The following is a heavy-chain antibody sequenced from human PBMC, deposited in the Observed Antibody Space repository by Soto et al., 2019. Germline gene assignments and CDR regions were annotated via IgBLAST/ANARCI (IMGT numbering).Heavy chain of an antibody. Sequence: SETLSLTCTVSGGSMSSYFWSWIRQPPGRGLEWIAYVYYSGSTKHNPSLKSRVIISVDTSKDQFSLKLNSVTAADTAVYYCARVIGGWYEHDYWRPGMLVTVSS. CDR2: VYYSGST. D-gene: IGHD6-19*01. V-gene: IGHV4-59*01. CDR1: GGSMSSYF. CDR3: ARVIGGWYEHDY. J-gene: IGHJ4*02.